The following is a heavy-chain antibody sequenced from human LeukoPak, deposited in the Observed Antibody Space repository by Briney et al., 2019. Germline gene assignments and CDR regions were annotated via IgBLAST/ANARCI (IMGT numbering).Heavy chain of an antibody. J-gene: IGHJ5*02. CDR3: ARSGKAPNNWFDP. CDR2: IYYSGST. Sequence: SETLSLTCTVSGGSISIYYWSWIRQPPGKGLEWIGYIYYSGSTNYNPSLKSRVTISVDTSKNQFSLKLSSVTAADTAVYYCARSGKAPNNWFDPWGQGTLVTVSS. CDR1: GGSISIYY. V-gene: IGHV4-59*08.